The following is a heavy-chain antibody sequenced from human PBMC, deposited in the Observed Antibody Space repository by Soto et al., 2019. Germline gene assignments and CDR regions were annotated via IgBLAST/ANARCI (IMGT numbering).Heavy chain of an antibody. Sequence: VQVVESGGCLFQPGESLRLSCAASGFPFSTSWMSWVRQAPGKGLEWVANINPDGSDKRYVDPVKGRFTISRDNAKNSLYLQMNSLRAEDTAVYYCASPHSGAWSFWGQGTMVTVSS. CDR3: ASPHSGAWSF. D-gene: IGHD6-19*01. J-gene: IGHJ3*01. CDR2: INPDGSDK. CDR1: GFPFSTSW. V-gene: IGHV3-7*01.